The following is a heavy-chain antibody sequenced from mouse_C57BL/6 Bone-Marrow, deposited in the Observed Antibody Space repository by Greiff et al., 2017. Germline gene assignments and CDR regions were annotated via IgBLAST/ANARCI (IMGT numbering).Heavy chain of an antibody. CDR2: IWWDDDK. CDR3: ARMSDPTKDWYFDV. J-gene: IGHJ1*03. V-gene: IGHV8-8*01. CDR1: GFSLSTFGMG. Sequence: QVTLKVSGPGILQPSQTLSLTCSFSGFSLSTFGMGVGWIRQPSGKGLEWLAHIWWDDDKYYNPALKSRLTISKDTSKNQVFLKIANVDTADTATYYCARMSDPTKDWYFDVWGTGTTVTVSS.